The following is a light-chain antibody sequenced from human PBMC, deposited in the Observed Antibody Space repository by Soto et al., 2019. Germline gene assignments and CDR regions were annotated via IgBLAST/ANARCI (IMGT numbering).Light chain of an antibody. CDR3: SSHGGNSPYV. Sequence: QSALTQPPSASGSPGQSVAISCTGTTSDIGGYDYVSWYQQHPGKAPKLMIYEVNKRPSGVPDRFSGSKSGNTASLTVSGLQAEDEDDYYCSSHGGNSPYVFGTGTQLTVL. CDR1: TSDIGGYDY. V-gene: IGLV2-8*01. J-gene: IGLJ1*01. CDR2: EVN.